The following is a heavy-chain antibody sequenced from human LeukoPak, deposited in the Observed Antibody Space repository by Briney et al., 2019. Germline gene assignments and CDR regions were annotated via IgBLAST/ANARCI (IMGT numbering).Heavy chain of an antibody. CDR3: ARGLRYYYDSSGYYQRNSEWYY. V-gene: IGHV4-39*07. D-gene: IGHD3-22*01. CDR2: IYYSGST. CDR1: GGSISSSSYY. Sequence: SETLSLTCTVSGGSISSSSYYWGWIRQPPGKGLEWIGSIYYSGSTYYNPSLKSRVTISVDTSKNQFSLKLSSVTAADTAVYYCARGLRYYYDSSGYYQRNSEWYYWGQGTLVTVSS. J-gene: IGHJ4*02.